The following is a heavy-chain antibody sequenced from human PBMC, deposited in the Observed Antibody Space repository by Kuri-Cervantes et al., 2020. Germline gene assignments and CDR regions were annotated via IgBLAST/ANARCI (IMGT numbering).Heavy chain of an antibody. V-gene: IGHV1-3*01. CDR2: INAGNGNT. CDR1: GYTFTSYA. J-gene: IGHJ1*01. Sequence: ASVKVSCKASGYTFTSYAMHWVRQAPGQRLEWMGWINAGNGNTKYSQKFQGRVTITRDTSASTAYMELSSLRSDDTAVYYCASQMPDYIWGSYRYTEYFQHWGQGTLVTVSS. CDR3: ASQMPDYIWGSYRYTEYFQH. D-gene: IGHD3-16*02.